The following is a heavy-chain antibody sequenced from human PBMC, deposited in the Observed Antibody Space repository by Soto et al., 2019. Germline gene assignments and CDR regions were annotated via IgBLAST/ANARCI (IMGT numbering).Heavy chain of an antibody. J-gene: IGHJ4*02. CDR3: ARENYFDS. Sequence: EVQLVESGGGLVQPGGSLRLSCAASGFTFRNYWMGWVRQTPEKGLEWVANIKPDGSEKYYVDSVKGRFTISRDNAKNSLYLQMTRLTAQDTAVYYCARENYFDSWGQGALVTVSS. CDR2: IKPDGSEK. CDR1: GFTFRNYW. V-gene: IGHV3-7*04.